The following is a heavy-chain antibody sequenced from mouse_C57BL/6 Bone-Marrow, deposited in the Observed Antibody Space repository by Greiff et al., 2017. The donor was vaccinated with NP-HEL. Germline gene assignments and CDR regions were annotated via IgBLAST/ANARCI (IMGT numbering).Heavy chain of an antibody. Sequence: EVQLVESGGGLVKPGGSLKLSCAASGFTFSSYTMSWVRQTPEKRLEWVATISGGGGNTYYPDSVKGRFNISRDKAKNKLNLQMSSLRAEDTALYYCEKQRDYWGQGTTLTVSS. CDR2: ISGGGGNT. CDR1: GFTFSSYT. CDR3: EKQRDY. V-gene: IGHV5-9*01. J-gene: IGHJ4*01.